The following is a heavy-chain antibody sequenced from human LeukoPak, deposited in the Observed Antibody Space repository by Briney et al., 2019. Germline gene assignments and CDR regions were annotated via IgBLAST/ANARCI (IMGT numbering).Heavy chain of an antibody. CDR3: ATGTQWAFDY. CDR2: IHHSGST. D-gene: IGHD1-26*01. J-gene: IGHJ4*02. Sequence: SETLSLTCAVYGGSFSAYYWSWIRQPPGKGLEWIGEIHHSGSTSYNPSLKSRVTISVDTSKNQISLKVSSVTAADTAVYYCATGTQWAFDYWGQGTLVTVSS. V-gene: IGHV4-34*01. CDR1: GGSFSAYY.